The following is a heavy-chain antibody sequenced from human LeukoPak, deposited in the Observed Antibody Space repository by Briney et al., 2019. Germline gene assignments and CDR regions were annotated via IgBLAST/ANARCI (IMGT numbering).Heavy chain of an antibody. V-gene: IGHV3-7*01. J-gene: IGHJ4*02. Sequence: GGSLRLSCAASGSTFSSYWMSWVRQAPGKGLEWVANIKQDGSEKYYVDSVKGRFTISRDNAKNSLYLQMNSLRAEDTAVYYCARDPRSSSWKGASFDYWGQGTLVTVSS. CDR1: GSTFSSYW. CDR3: ARDPRSSSWKGASFDY. CDR2: IKQDGSEK. D-gene: IGHD6-13*01.